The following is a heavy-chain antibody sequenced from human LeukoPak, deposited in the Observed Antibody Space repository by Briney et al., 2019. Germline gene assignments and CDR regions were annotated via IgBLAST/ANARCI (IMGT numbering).Heavy chain of an antibody. J-gene: IGHJ4*02. CDR3: ARGPPRRDGYNPFSFDY. D-gene: IGHD5-24*01. V-gene: IGHV1-46*01. CDR1: GYTFTSYY. CDR2: INPSGGST. Sequence: GASVKVSCKASGYTFTSYYMHWVRQAPGQGLEWMGIINPSGGSTSYAQKFQGRVTMTRDMSTSTVYMGLSSLRSEDTAVYYCARGPPRRDGYNPFSFDYWGQGTLVTVSS.